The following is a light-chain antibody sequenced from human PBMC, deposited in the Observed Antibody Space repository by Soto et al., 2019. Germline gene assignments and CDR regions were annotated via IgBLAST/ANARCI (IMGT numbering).Light chain of an antibody. Sequence: QSALTQPRSVSGSPGQSVTISCTGTSSDVGTYNFVSWYQQHPGKAPKFMIYDVTKRPSGVPDRFFGSKSGNTASLTISGLQAEDEADYYCCSYVGSYTSYVFGTGTKLTVL. V-gene: IGLV2-11*01. CDR3: CSYVGSYTSYV. CDR2: DVT. J-gene: IGLJ1*01. CDR1: SSDVGTYNF.